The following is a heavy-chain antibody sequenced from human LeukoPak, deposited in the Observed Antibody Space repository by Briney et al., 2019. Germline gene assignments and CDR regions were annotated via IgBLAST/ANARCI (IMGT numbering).Heavy chain of an antibody. Sequence: ASVKVSCKASGYTFTSYDINWVRQAPGQGLGWMGWISAYNINTNVAQKFQGRVTMTTDTSTNTAYMELRSLRSDDTAVYYCASWAGYCSSNNCYATSLDYWGQGTLVTVSA. CDR2: ISAYNINT. D-gene: IGHD2-2*01. CDR3: ASWAGYCSSNNCYATSLDY. CDR1: GYTFTSYD. J-gene: IGHJ4*02. V-gene: IGHV1-18*01.